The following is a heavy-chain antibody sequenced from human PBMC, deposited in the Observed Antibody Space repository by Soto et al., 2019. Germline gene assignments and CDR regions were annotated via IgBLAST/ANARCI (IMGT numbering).Heavy chain of an antibody. V-gene: IGHV1-46*01. D-gene: IGHD6-13*01. CDR2: INPSGGST. CDR1: GYTFTSYY. Sequence: ASVKVSCKASGYTFTSYYMHWVRQAPGQGLEWMGIINPSGGSTSYAQKFQGRVTMTRDTSTSTVYMELSSLRSEDTAVYYCARDTAAASPYYYGVDVWGQGTTVTVSS. J-gene: IGHJ6*02. CDR3: ARDTAAASPYYYGVDV.